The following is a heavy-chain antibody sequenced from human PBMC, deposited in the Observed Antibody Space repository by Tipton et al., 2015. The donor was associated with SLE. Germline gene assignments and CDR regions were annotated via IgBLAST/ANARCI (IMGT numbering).Heavy chain of an antibody. J-gene: IGHJ4*02. CDR2: IYYSGST. Sequence: TLSLTCTVSGGSISSYYWSWIRQPPGKGLEWIGYIYYSGSTNYNPSLKSRVTISVDTSKNQFSLKPSSVTAADTAVYYCARTSGSYMDYWGQGTLVTVSS. CDR3: ARTSGSYMDY. CDR1: GGSISSYY. V-gene: IGHV4-59*01. D-gene: IGHD3-10*01.